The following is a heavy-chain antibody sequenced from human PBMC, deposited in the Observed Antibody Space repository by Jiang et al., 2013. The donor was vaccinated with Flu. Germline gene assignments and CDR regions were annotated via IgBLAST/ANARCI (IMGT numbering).Heavy chain of an antibody. CDR1: GGSFSGYY. D-gene: IGHD3-3*01. CDR2: INHSGST. Sequence: VLLKPSETLSLTCAVYGGSFSGYYWSWIRQPPGKGLEWIGEINHSGSTNYNPSLKSRVTISVDTSKNQFSLKLSSVTAADTAVYYCATHVEWPFDYWGQGTLVTVSS. CDR3: ATHVEWPFDY. V-gene: IGHV4-34*01. J-gene: IGHJ4*02.